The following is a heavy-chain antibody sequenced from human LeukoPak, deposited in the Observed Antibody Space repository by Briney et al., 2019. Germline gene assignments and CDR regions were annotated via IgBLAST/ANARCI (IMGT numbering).Heavy chain of an antibody. Sequence: GGSLRLSCAASGFTVSSNYMSWVRQAPGKGLEWVSVIYSGGSTYYADSVKGRFTISRDNSKNTLYLQMNSLRAEDTAVYYCARLAARGVSAFDIWGQGTMVTVSS. CDR1: GFTVSSNY. V-gene: IGHV3-66*01. J-gene: IGHJ3*02. CDR3: ARLAARGVSAFDI. CDR2: IYSGGST. D-gene: IGHD6-6*01.